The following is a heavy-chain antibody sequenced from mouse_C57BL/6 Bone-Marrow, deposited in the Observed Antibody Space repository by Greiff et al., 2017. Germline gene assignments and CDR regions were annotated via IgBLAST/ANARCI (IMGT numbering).Heavy chain of an antibody. CDR2: INPGSGGT. Sequence: QVQLQQSGAELVRPGTSVKVSCKASGYAFTNYLIEWVKQRPGQGLEWIGVINPGSGGTNYNEKFKGKATLTADKSSSTAYMQLSILTSEDSAVYFCAREMDYWGQGTSVTVS. CDR3: AREMDY. J-gene: IGHJ4*01. CDR1: GYAFTNYL. V-gene: IGHV1-54*01.